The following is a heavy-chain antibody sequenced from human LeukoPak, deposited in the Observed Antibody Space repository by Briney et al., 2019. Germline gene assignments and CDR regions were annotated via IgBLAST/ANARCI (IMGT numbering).Heavy chain of an antibody. CDR1: GFTFSSYG. J-gene: IGHJ4*02. CDR3: ARGGFTGTSCPYFDY. Sequence: GGSLRLSCAASGFTFSSYGMHWVRQAPGKGLEWVAGIPYDGSSKYYADSVKGRFTISRDNAKNTLYLKMNTLRAEDTAIYFCARGGFTGTSCPYFDYWGQGTLVTVSS. V-gene: IGHV3-30*12. CDR2: IPYDGSSK. D-gene: IGHD2-2*01.